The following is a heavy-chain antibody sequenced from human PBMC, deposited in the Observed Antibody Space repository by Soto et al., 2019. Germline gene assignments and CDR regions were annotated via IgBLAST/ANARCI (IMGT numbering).Heavy chain of an antibody. J-gene: IGHJ5*02. V-gene: IGHV1-18*01. D-gene: IGHD2-15*01. CDR3: ARDQGYCSGGSCLTRFDP. CDR2: ISAYNGNT. Sequence: ASVKVSFKASGYTFTSYGISWVRQAPGQGLEWMGWISAYNGNTNYAQKLQGRVTMTTNTSTSTAYMELRSLRSDDTAVYYCARDQGYCSGGSCLTRFDPWGQGTLVTVSS. CDR1: GYTFTSYG.